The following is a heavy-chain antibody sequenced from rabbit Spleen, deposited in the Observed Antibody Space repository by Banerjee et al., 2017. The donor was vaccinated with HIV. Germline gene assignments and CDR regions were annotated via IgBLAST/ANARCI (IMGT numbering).Heavy chain of an antibody. D-gene: IGHD1-1*01. CDR3: ARDLLGVIGWNFYL. J-gene: IGHJ4*01. Sequence: QEQLVESGGGLVKPGASLTLTCKASGFSFSSKAVMCWVRQAPGKGLEWIACINAVTGKAVYATWAKGRFTISRTSSTTVTLRMTSLTAADRATYFCARDLLGVIGWNFYLWGPGTLVTVS. CDR2: INAVTGKA. CDR1: GFSFSSKAV. V-gene: IGHV1S45*01.